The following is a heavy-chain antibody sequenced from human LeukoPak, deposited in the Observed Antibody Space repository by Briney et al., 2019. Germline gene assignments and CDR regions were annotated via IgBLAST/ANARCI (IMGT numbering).Heavy chain of an antibody. V-gene: IGHV3-30*03. J-gene: IGHJ4*02. CDR1: GFSFSSYE. CDR3: TIDLMTGFSSGWHFGY. Sequence: GGSLRLSCAASGFSFSSYEMNWVRQAPGKGLEWVAVITYDGSEKFYADSVKGRFTISRDNSKNTLYLQMNSLRAEDTAVYYCTIDLMTGFSSGWHFGYWGQGTLVTVSS. D-gene: IGHD6-19*01. CDR2: ITYDGSEK.